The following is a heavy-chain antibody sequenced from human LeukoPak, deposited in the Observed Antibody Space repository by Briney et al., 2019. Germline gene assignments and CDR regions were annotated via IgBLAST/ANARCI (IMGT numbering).Heavy chain of an antibody. CDR3: ARDLQNYYDSSGYSNPDY. CDR2: INPSGGST. J-gene: IGHJ4*02. CDR1: GYTFTSYY. D-gene: IGHD3-22*01. Sequence: ASVKVSCKASGYTFTSYYMHWVRQAPGQGLEWMGIINPSGGSTGYAQKFQGRVTMTRDTSTSTVYMELGSLRSEDTAVYYCARDLQNYYDSSGYSNPDYWGQGTLVTVSS. V-gene: IGHV1-46*01.